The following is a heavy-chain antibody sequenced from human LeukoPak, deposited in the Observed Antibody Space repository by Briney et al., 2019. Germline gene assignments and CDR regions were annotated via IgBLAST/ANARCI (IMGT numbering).Heavy chain of an antibody. CDR1: GGSISSGGYY. D-gene: IGHD4-23*01. Sequence: PSQTLSLTCTVSGGSISSGGYYWSWIRQSPGKGLEWIGYTSYSGSTNYNPSLKSRVTISVDTSKNQFSLKLSSVTAADTAVYYCARAVGVKSSYYLDYWGQGTLVTVSS. V-gene: IGHV4-61*08. CDR2: TSYSGST. CDR3: ARAVGVKSSYYLDY. J-gene: IGHJ4*02.